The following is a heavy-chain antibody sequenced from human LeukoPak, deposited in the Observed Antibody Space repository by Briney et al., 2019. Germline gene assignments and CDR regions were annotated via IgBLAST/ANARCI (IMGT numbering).Heavy chain of an antibody. CDR2: INSGGSST. J-gene: IGHJ4*02. D-gene: IGHD4-17*01. CDR1: GFTFSNSW. CDR3: ARARSYGDYVY. V-gene: IGHV3-74*01. Sequence: GGSLRLSCAASGFTFSNSWMHWVRQAPGRGLVWVSRINSGGSSTGYADSVKDRFTISRDNAKNTLYLQMNSLRAEDTAVYYCARARSYGDYVYWGQGTLVTVSS.